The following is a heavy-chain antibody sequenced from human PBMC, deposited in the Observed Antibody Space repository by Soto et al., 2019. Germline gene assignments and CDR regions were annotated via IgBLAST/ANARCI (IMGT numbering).Heavy chain of an antibody. Sequence: GVSLKISCKGSGYSFTSYWIGWVPQMPGKGLEWMGIIYPGDSDTRYSPSFQGQVTISADKSISTAYLQWSSLKASDTAMYYCARRGIAAREYYYYYGMDVWGQGTTVTVSS. CDR3: ARRGIAAREYYYYYGMDV. CDR2: IYPGDSDT. CDR1: GYSFTSYW. J-gene: IGHJ6*02. V-gene: IGHV5-51*01. D-gene: IGHD6-6*01.